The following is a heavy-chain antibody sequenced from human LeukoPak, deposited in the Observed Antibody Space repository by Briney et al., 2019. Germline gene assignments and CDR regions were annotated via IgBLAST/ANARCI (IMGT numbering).Heavy chain of an antibody. CDR3: ASSYFYDGNRYFDY. CDR1: GGSITSYY. Sequence: SETLSLTCTVSGGSITSYYWNWIRQSPGKGLAWIGYIYYTGSTNSNPSLKSRVTISVDTSKNQFFLRLSSVTAADTAMYYCASSYFYDGNRYFDYWGRGTLVTVSS. J-gene: IGHJ4*02. D-gene: IGHD3-22*01. V-gene: IGHV4-59*08. CDR2: IYYTGST.